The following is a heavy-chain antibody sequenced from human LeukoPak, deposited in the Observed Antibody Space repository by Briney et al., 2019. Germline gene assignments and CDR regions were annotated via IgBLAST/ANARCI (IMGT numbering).Heavy chain of an antibody. CDR3: TTDPPGASDY. Sequence: GGSLRLSCAAFGFTFSNECMRCVRQAPGKGLEGVGRIKRGVDGETTDYAAPVKGRFTISRDDSKNTLYLQMNSLKSEDTAIYYCTTDPPGASDYWGQGTLVSVSS. CDR2: IKRGVDGETT. J-gene: IGHJ4*02. D-gene: IGHD3-10*01. CDR1: GFTFSNEC. V-gene: IGHV3-15*05.